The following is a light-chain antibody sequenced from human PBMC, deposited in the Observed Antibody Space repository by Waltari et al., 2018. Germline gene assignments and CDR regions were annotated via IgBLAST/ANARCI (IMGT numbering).Light chain of an antibody. CDR2: AAS. V-gene: IGKV1-39*01. CDR3: QQSYSFTRT. CDR1: QTISRY. Sequence: DIQMTQSPSPLSASVGDRVTLTCRASQTISRYLNWYQQKPGKAPNLLIYAASSLQSGVPSRFSGSGSERDFTLIITSLQPEDFATYYCQQSYSFTRTFGQGTKVEIK. J-gene: IGKJ1*01.